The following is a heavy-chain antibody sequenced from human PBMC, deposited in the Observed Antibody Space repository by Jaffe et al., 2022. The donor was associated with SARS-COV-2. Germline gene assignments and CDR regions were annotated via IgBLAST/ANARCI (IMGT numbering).Heavy chain of an antibody. V-gene: IGHV3-30*04. J-gene: IGHJ4*02. Sequence: QVQLVESGGGVVQPGRSLRLSCAASGFTFSSYAIHWVRQAPGKGLEWVAVISPDGSNKYYADSVKGRFTLSRDNSKNTLYLQVNGLRDEDSAVYYCAKERAPLAEFDYWGRGTLVTVSS. CDR2: ISPDGSNK. CDR3: AKERAPLAEFDY. CDR1: GFTFSSYA.